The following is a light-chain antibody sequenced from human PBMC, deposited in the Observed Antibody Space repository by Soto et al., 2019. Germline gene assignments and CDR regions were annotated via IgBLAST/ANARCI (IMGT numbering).Light chain of an antibody. Sequence: IVLTQSPATLSLSPGESVTLSCTTNQSVDTYFAWYQQKRGLPPRLLIYHASIRAIGIPARFSGRGSDTDFSLTISSLEPEDFAVYYYQQRGTWPPTFGRGTRLEI. CDR1: QSVDTY. V-gene: IGKV3-11*01. J-gene: IGKJ5*01. CDR3: QQRGTWPPT. CDR2: HAS.